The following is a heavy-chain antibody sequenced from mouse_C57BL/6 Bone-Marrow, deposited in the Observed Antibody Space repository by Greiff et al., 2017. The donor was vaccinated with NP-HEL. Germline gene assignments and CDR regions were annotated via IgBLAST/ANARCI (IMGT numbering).Heavy chain of an antibody. J-gene: IGHJ4*01. V-gene: IGHV1-50*01. D-gene: IGHD2-2*01. CDR1: GYTFTSYW. CDR2: IDPSDSYT. CDR3: ASSYGYDEGGYAMDY. Sequence: QVHVKQSGAELVKPGASVKLSCKASGYTFTSYWMQWVKQRPGQGLEWIGEIDPSDSYTNYNQKFKGKATLTVDTSSSTAYMQLSSLTSEDSAVYYCASSYGYDEGGYAMDYWGQGTSVTVSS.